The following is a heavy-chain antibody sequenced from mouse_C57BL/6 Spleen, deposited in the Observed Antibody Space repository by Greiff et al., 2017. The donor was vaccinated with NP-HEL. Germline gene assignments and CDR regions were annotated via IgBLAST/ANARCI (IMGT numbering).Heavy chain of an antibody. CDR1: GYAFSSSW. J-gene: IGHJ4*01. CDR3: ARNPGAMDY. V-gene: IGHV1-82*01. CDR2: IYPGDGDT. Sequence: VQLQESGPELVKPGASVKISCKASGYAFSSSWMNWVKQRPGKGLEWIGRIYPGDGDTNYNGKFKGKATLTADKSSSTAYMQLSSLTSEDSAVYFCARNPGAMDYWGQGTSVTVSS.